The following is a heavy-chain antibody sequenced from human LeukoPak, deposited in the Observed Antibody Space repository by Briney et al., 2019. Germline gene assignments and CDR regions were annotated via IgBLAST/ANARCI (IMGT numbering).Heavy chain of an antibody. D-gene: IGHD3-9*01. Sequence: PGGSLRLSCAASGFTFDAYTMNWVRQAPGKGLEWVSAISGSSTAIDSADSVKGRFTISRDNAKNFLYLQMNSLRAEDMAFYYCARTYYAISPGYNPYLDYWGQGILVTVPS. CDR1: GFTFDAYT. J-gene: IGHJ4*02. V-gene: IGHV3-21*04. CDR2: ISGSSTAI. CDR3: ARTYYAISPGYNPYLDY.